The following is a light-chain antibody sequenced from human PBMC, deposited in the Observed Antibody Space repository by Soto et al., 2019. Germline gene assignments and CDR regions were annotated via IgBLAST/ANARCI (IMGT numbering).Light chain of an antibody. CDR1: SSDVGGYDY. CDR2: DVN. CDR3: SSYTGSSTFV. J-gene: IGLJ1*01. Sequence: QSALTQPASVSGSPGQSITISCTGTSSDVGGYDYVSWYQQLPGKAPKLQIYDVNNRPSGVSHRFSGSKSGNTASLTISGLQAEDEADYYCSSYTGSSTFVFGTGTKLTVL. V-gene: IGLV2-14*01.